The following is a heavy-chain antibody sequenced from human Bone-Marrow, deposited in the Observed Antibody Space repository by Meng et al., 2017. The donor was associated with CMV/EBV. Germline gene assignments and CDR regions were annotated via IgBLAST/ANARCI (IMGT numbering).Heavy chain of an antibody. J-gene: IGHJ5*02. CDR3: ARRSSGWQNWFDP. V-gene: IGHV4-39*01. D-gene: IGHD6-25*01. CDR2: VYYSGST. Sequence: SETLSLTCTVSGGSVSRSVYYWGWIRQPPGKGLEWIGNVYYSGSTYSNPSLKSRVTMSVDTSKNQFSLKLSSVTAADTAVYFCARRSSGWQNWFDPWGQGPRVTGSS. CDR1: GGSVSRSVYY.